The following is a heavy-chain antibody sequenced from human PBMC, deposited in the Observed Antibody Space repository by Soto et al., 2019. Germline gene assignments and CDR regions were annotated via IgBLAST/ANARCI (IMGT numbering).Heavy chain of an antibody. Sequence: EVHLVESGGGPAKPGGSLRLSCVGSGFSFSSYTMTWVRQAPGMGLEYLASISKSSSLTFYADSVRGRFIISRDNARDSLFLQMYSLRAEDTAVYYCVRGDDRVDWGQGTLVTVSS. V-gene: IGHV3-21*01. J-gene: IGHJ4*02. CDR3: VRGDDRVD. D-gene: IGHD1-1*01. CDR2: ISKSSSLT. CDR1: GFSFSSYT.